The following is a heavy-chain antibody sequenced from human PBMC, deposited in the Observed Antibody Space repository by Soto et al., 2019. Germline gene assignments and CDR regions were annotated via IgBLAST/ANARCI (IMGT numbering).Heavy chain of an antibody. D-gene: IGHD3-9*01. J-gene: IGHJ3*02. CDR1: DFTFSTCS. Sequence: VQLVESGGGLFGPGGSLRLSCAPSDFTFSTCSLNWVPQAPGKGLEWVSSIKSDSSSLYYADSVKGRFTISRDNAKNSLHLQMNSLRVEDTAMYFCARKPMTGSQSGAFDIWGQGTMVTVSS. V-gene: IGHV3-21*06. CDR3: ARKPMTGSQSGAFDI. CDR2: IKSDSSSL.